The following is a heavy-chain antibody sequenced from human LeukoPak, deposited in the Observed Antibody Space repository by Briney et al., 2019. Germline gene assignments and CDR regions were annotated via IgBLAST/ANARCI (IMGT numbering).Heavy chain of an antibody. CDR3: ATCGSCYSPYYYYYYGMDV. CDR2: FDPEDGET. J-gene: IGHJ6*02. V-gene: IGHV1-24*01. D-gene: IGHD2-15*01. Sequence: ASVKVPCKVSGYTLTELSMHWVRQAPGKGLEGMGGFDPEDGETIYAQKFQGRVTMTEDTSTDTAYMELSSLRSEDTAVYYCATCGSCYSPYYYYYYGMDVWGQGTTVTVSS. CDR1: GYTLTELS.